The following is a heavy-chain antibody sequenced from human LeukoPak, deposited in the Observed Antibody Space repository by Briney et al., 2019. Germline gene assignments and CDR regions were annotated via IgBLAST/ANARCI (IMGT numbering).Heavy chain of an antibody. CDR3: ARTVSGYYFNA. J-gene: IGHJ5*02. CDR1: GGSINSYY. V-gene: IGHV4-59*01. D-gene: IGHD5-12*01. Sequence: SETLSLTCTVSGGSINSYYWSWIRQPPGKGLEWIGYVAYSGSTNYNPSLKSRVTISLDTSKNQFSLKLSSVTAADTAVYYCARTVSGYYFNAWGPGTLVTLSS. CDR2: VAYSGST.